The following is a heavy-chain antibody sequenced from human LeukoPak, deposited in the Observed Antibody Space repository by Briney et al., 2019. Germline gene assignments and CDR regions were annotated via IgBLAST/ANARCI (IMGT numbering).Heavy chain of an antibody. V-gene: IGHV1-69*13. CDR2: IIPIFGTA. CDR3: ARGSPYYYDSSGLFGY. Sequence: ASVKVSCKASGGTLSSYAISWVRQAPGQGLEWMGGIIPIFGTANYAQKFQGRVTITADESTSTAYMELSSLRSEDTAVYYCARGSPYYYDSSGLFGYWGQGTLVTVSS. D-gene: IGHD3-22*01. J-gene: IGHJ4*02. CDR1: GGTLSSYA.